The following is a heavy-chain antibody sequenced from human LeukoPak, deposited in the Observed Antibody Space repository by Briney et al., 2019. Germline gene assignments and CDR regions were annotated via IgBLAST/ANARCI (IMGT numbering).Heavy chain of an antibody. CDR2: INHSGST. J-gene: IGHJ4*02. Sequence: SETLSLTCAVYGGSFSGYYWSWIRQPPGKGLEWIGEINHSGSTNYNPSLKSRVTISVDTSKNQFSLKLSSVPAADTAVYYCASDPYSYGSRYFDYWGQGTLVTVSS. CDR3: ASDPYSYGSRYFDY. D-gene: IGHD5-18*01. CDR1: GGSFSGYY. V-gene: IGHV4-34*01.